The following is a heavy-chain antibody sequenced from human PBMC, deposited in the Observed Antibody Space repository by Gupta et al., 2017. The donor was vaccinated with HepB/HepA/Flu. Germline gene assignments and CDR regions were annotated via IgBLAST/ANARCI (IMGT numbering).Heavy chain of an antibody. V-gene: IGHV4-39*01. CDR1: GGSISSDSYS. CDR2: IDNSGRT. D-gene: IGHD6-19*01. Sequence: QLQLQESGPGLVKPSETLSLTCTVSGGSISSDSYSWGWIRQPPGGGLEWIGSIDNSGRTFYNPSLRSRVTISVDTSKNQFSLELSSVTAADTDVYYCGCSPTMYRSAWYYWGQGTLVTVSS. CDR3: GCSPTMYRSAWYY. J-gene: IGHJ4*02.